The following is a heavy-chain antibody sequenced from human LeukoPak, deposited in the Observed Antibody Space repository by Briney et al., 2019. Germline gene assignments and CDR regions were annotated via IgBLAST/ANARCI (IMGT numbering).Heavy chain of an antibody. J-gene: IGHJ4*02. CDR2: IYSGGST. V-gene: IGHV3-53*01. CDR3: ANGRDILTGYLMYYFDY. D-gene: IGHD3-9*01. Sequence: GGSLRLSCAASGFTVSSNYMSWVRQAPGKGLEWVSVIYSGGSTYYADSVKGRFTISRDNSKNTLYLQMSSLRTEDTAVYFCANGRDILTGYLMYYFDYWGQGTLVTVSS. CDR1: GFTVSSNY.